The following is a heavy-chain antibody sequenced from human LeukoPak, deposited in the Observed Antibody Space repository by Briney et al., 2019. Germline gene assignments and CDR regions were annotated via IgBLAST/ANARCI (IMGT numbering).Heavy chain of an antibody. D-gene: IGHD3-22*01. V-gene: IGHV3-48*01. CDR2: ISSSSSTI. J-gene: IGHJ4*02. Sequence: GGSLRPSCAASGFTFSSYSMNWVRQAPGKGLEWVSYISSSSSTIYYADSVKGRFTISRDNAKNSLYLQMNSLRAEDTAVYYCARDRSYYYDSSGYYFDYWGQGTLVTVSS. CDR1: GFTFSSYS. CDR3: ARDRSYYYDSSGYYFDY.